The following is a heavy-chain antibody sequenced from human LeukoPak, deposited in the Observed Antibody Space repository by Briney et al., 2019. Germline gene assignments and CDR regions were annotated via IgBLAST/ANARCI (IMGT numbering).Heavy chain of an antibody. D-gene: IGHD1-26*01. V-gene: IGHV3-48*03. CDR1: GFTFSTYE. J-gene: IGHJ4*02. CDR3: ARGIVGDLGY. CDR2: ISSSDSTI. Sequence: QPGGSLRLSCAASGFTFSTYEMNWVRQAPGKGLEWVSYISSSDSTIYYADSVKGRFTISRDNAKNSLYLQMNSLKAEDTAVYYCARGIVGDLGYWGQGTLVTVSS.